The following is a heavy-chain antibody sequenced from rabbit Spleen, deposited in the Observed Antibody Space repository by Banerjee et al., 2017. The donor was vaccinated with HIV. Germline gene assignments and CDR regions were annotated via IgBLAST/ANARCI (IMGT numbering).Heavy chain of an antibody. V-gene: IGHV1S45*01. CDR2: INTYTDKP. CDR3: ARGSATMTLVITGYYLNL. D-gene: IGHD2-1*01. Sequence: QEQLVESGGGLVKPEGSLTLTCKASGFSFSDRDVMCWVRQAPGKGLEWIACINTYTDKPVYATWAKGRFTISTTSSTMVTLQMTSLTAADTATYFCARGSATMTLVITGYYLNLWGQGTLVTVS. J-gene: IGHJ4*01. CDR1: GFSFSDRDV.